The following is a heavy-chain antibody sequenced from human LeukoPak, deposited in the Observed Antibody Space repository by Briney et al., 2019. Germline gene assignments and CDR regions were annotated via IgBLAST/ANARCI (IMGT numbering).Heavy chain of an antibody. V-gene: IGHV3-48*03. CDR1: GFTFSSYE. D-gene: IGHD3-22*01. J-gene: IGHJ4*02. CDR3: AKNRDSSDYPRDFDY. CDR2: ISSSGSTI. Sequence: GGSLRLSCAASGFTFSSYEMNWVRQAPGKGLEWVSYISSSGSTIYYADSVKGRFTISRDNAKNSLYLQMNSLRTEDTAVYYCAKNRDSSDYPRDFDYWSQGTLVTVSS.